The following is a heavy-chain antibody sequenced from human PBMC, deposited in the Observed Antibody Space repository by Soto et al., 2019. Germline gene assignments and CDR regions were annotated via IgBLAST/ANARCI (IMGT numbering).Heavy chain of an antibody. CDR3: AKDLSVWSYPASASDI. CDR2: ISGSGGST. D-gene: IGHD1-26*01. CDR1: GFTFSSYA. V-gene: IGHV3-23*01. J-gene: IGHJ3*02. Sequence: GGSLRLSCAASGFTFSSYAMSWVRQAPGKGLEWVSAISGSGGSTYYADSVKGRFTISRDNSKNTLYLQMNSLRAEDTAVYYCAKDLSVWSYPASASDIWCQGPMVTVSS.